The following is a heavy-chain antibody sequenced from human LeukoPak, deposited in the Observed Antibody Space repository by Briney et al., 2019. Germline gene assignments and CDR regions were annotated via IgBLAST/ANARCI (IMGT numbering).Heavy chain of an antibody. J-gene: IGHJ4*02. Sequence: SETLSLTCTVSGGSISSYDWSWIRQPPGKGLEWIGHIYYTGSTNYNPSLKSRVTISIDTSKNQFSLKLTSVTAADTAVYYCARDSGSGTYYWGQGTLVTVSS. CDR2: IYYTGST. CDR1: GGSISSYD. D-gene: IGHD6-19*01. V-gene: IGHV4-59*01. CDR3: ARDSGSGTYY.